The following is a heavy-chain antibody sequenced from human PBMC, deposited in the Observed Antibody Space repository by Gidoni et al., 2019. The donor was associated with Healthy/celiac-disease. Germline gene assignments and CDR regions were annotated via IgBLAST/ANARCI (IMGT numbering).Heavy chain of an antibody. D-gene: IGHD1-7*01. CDR2: ISGSGCST. Sequence: EVQLLESGGGLVQPGGSLRLSCAASGFTFSSYAMSWVRQAPGKGLEWVSAISGSGCSTYYADSVKGRFTISRDNSKNTLYLQMNSLRAEDTAVYYCAKLWRDWNYEGCYWGQGTLVTVSS. CDR1: GFTFSSYA. V-gene: IGHV3-23*01. J-gene: IGHJ4*02. CDR3: AKLWRDWNYEGCY.